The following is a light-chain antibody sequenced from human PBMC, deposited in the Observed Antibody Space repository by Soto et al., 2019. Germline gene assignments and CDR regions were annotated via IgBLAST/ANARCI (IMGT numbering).Light chain of an antibody. V-gene: IGLV2-14*01. CDR2: EVT. J-gene: IGLJ2*01. CDR3: ASYTSTNSLI. CDR1: SNDVGGYNF. Sequence: QPALTQPASVSGSPRQSITISCTGSSNDVGGYNFVSWYQQHPGKAPKLLIYEVTNRPSGISDRFSGSRSGNTASLTISGLQPEDEAGYYCASYTSTNSLIFGGGTRLTVL.